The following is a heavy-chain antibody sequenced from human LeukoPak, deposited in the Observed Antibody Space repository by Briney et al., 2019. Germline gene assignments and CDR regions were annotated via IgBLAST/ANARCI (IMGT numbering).Heavy chain of an antibody. CDR3: ARRYYGSGSYYNAYDY. D-gene: IGHD3-10*01. J-gene: IGHJ4*02. Sequence: SETLSLTCTVSGGSISSYYWSWIRQPPGKGLEWIGYIYYSGSTNYNPSLKSRVTISVDTSKNQFSLKLSSVTAADTAVYYCARRYYGSGSYYNAYDYWGQGTLVTVSP. CDR1: GGSISSYY. CDR2: IYYSGST. V-gene: IGHV4-59*01.